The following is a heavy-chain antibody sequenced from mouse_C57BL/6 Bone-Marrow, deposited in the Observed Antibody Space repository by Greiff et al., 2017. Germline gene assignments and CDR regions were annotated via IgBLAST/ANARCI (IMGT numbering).Heavy chain of an antibody. CDR3: ARNGYYPFDY. CDR2: ISSGSSTI. V-gene: IGHV5-17*01. CDR1: GFTFSDYG. J-gene: IGHJ2*01. Sequence: EVKLMESGGGLVKPGGSLKLSCAASGFTFSDYGMHWVRQAPEKGLEWVAYISSGSSTIYYADTVKGRFTISRDNAKNTLFLQMTSLRSEDTAMYYCARNGYYPFDYWGQGTTRTVSS. D-gene: IGHD2-3*01.